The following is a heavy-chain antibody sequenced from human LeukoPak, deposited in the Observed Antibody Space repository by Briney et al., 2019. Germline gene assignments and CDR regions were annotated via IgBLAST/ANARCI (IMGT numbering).Heavy chain of an antibody. V-gene: IGHV3-21*01. D-gene: IGHD2-15*01. J-gene: IGHJ4*02. CDR3: ARGGDFYCSGGSCYSW. CDR1: GFTFSSYS. Sequence: PGGSLRLSCAASGFTFSSYSMNWVRQAPGKGLEWVSSISSSSSYIYYADSVKGRFTISRDNAKNSLYLRMNSLRAEDTAVYYCARGGDFYCSGGSCYSWWGQGTLVTVSS. CDR2: ISSSSSYI.